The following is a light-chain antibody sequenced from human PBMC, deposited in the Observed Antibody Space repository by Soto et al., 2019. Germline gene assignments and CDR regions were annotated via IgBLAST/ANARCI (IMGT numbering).Light chain of an antibody. CDR3: QQYNTWLWT. J-gene: IGKJ1*01. Sequence: EVVMTQCPATLSVSPGERATLSCRASQSVNANLAWYQQKPGQAPRLLIHGASNRATGIPARFSGSGFGTEFILTISSLQSEDFAVYYCQQYNTWLWTFGQGTKVEIK. CDR2: GAS. CDR1: QSVNAN. V-gene: IGKV3-15*01.